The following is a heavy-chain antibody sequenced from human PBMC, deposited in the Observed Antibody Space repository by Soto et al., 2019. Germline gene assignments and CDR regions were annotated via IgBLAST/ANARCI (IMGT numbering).Heavy chain of an antibody. CDR1: GGSFSGYY. V-gene: IGHV4-34*01. J-gene: IGHJ6*02. CDR2: INHSGST. Sequence: QVQLQQWGAGLLKPSETLSLTCAVYGGSFSGYYWSWIRQPPGKGLEWIGEINHSGSTNYNPSLKSRVTISVDTSKNQLSLKLSSVTAADTAVYYCARPYGSGSLYGMDVWGQGTTVTVSS. CDR3: ARPYGSGSLYGMDV. D-gene: IGHD3-10*01.